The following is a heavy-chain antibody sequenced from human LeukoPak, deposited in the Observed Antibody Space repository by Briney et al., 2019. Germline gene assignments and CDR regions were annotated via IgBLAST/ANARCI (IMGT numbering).Heavy chain of an antibody. D-gene: IGHD2-15*01. J-gene: IGHJ5*02. CDR3: AREELSGYCSGGSCYGFDP. V-gene: IGHV6-1*01. Sequence: SQTLSLTCAFSGDSVSSNSAAWNWIRQSPSRGLEWLGRTYYRSKWYNDYAVSVKSRITINPDTSKNQFSLQLNSVTPEDTAVYYCAREELSGYCSGGSCYGFDPWGQGTLVTVSS. CDR2: TYYRSKWYN. CDR1: GDSVSSNSAA.